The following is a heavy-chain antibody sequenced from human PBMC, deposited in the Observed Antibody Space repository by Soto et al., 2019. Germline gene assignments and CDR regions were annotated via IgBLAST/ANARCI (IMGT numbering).Heavy chain of an antibody. V-gene: IGHV2-26*01. J-gene: IGHJ5*02. Sequence: GSGPTLVNPTETLTLTCTVSGFSLSNARMGVSWIRQPPGKALEWLAHIFSNDEKSYSTSLKSRLTISKDTSKSQVVLTMTNMDPVDTATYYCARGRGNCSSTSCPCNWFDPWGQGTLVTVSS. D-gene: IGHD2-2*01. CDR2: IFSNDEK. CDR1: GFSLSNARMG. CDR3: ARGRGNCSSTSCPCNWFDP.